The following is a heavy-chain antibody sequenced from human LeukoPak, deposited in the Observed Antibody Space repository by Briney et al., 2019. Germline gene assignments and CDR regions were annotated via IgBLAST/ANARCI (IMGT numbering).Heavy chain of an antibody. J-gene: IGHJ6*03. CDR2: INPNSGGT. CDR1: GYTFTGYY. CDR3: ARAGPPDYYYYYMDV. V-gene: IGHV1-2*02. Sequence: ASVKVPCKASGYTFTGYYMHWVRQAPGQGLEWMGWINPNSGGTNYAQKFQGRVTMTRDTSISTAYMELSRLGSDDTAVYYCARAGPPDYYYYYMDVWGKGTTVTVSS.